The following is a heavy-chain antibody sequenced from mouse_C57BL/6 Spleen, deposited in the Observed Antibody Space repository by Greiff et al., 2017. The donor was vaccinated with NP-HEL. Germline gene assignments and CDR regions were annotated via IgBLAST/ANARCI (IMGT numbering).Heavy chain of an antibody. CDR1: GYTFTSYW. CDR2: IDPSDSYT. V-gene: IGHV1-50*01. Sequence: VQLQQPGAELVKPGASVKLSCKASGYTFTSYWMQWVKQRPGQGLEWIGEIDPSDSYTNYNQKFKGKATLTVDTSSSTAYMQLSSLTSEDSAVYYCARGGWDSVFAYWGQGTLVTVSA. CDR3: ARGGWDSVFAY. D-gene: IGHD3-3*01. J-gene: IGHJ3*01.